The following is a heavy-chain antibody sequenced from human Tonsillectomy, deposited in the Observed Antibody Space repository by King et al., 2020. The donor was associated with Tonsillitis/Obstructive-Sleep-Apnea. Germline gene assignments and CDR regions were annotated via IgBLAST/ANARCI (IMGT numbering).Heavy chain of an antibody. Sequence: VQLVESGGGLVKPGGSLRLSCAASGFTFSNAWMSWVRQAPGKGLEWVGRIKSKTDGGTTDYAAPVKGRFTISRDDSKNTLYLQMNSLKTEDTAVFYCPTDVGPVVVPAAIFRWGQGTLVTVSP. D-gene: IGHD2-2*01. V-gene: IGHV3-15*01. CDR2: IKSKTDGGTT. CDR1: GFTFSNAW. CDR3: PTDVGPVVVPAAIFR. J-gene: IGHJ4*02.